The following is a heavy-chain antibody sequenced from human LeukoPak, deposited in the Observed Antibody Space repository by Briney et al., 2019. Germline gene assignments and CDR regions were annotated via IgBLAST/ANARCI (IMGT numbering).Heavy chain of an antibody. V-gene: IGHV3-23*01. D-gene: IGHD3-22*01. CDR3: AKDPIYYDSSGF. Sequence: GGSLRLSCAASGFTFSSYAMSWGRQAPGKGLECGSAISGSGGSTYYADSVKGRFTISRDNSKNRLYLQMNSLRAEDKAVYYCAKDPIYYDSSGFWGQGTLVTVSS. J-gene: IGHJ4*02. CDR2: ISGSGGST. CDR1: GFTFSSYA.